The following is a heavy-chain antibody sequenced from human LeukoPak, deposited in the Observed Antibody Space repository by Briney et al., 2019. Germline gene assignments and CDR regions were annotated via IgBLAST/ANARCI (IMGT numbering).Heavy chain of an antibody. CDR1: GGSISGDGYH. CDR2: VHYTGST. V-gene: IGHV4-39*01. CDR3: ARTSHSGYMVRGVLYYGMDV. D-gene: IGHD3-10*01. Sequence: PSETLPLTCSVSGGSISGDGYHWGWIRRPPGKGLDWLGSVHYTGSTCYKTSLKCRLTVDMDTSKNQFSLRLSSVTAADTAVYYCARTSHSGYMVRGVLYYGMDVWGQGTTVTVS. J-gene: IGHJ6*02.